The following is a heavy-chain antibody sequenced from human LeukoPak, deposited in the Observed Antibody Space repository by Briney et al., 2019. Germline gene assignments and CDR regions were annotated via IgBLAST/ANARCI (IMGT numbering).Heavy chain of an antibody. CDR2: IKSKTDGGTT. J-gene: IGHJ3*02. D-gene: IGHD3-22*01. V-gene: IGHV3-15*01. CDR3: TTNPYDKSGYHI. CDR1: GLTFTKAW. Sequence: GGSLRLSCAAPGLTFTKAWMTWVRQAPGEGLEWVGRIKSKTDGGTTDYAAPVKGRFTISRDDSKNTLYLQMNSLKAEDTAMYYCTTNPYDKSGYHIWGQGTMVTVSS.